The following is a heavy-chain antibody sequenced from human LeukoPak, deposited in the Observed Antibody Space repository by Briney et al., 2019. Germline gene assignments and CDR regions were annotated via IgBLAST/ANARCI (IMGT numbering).Heavy chain of an antibody. CDR2: IYYSGST. J-gene: IGHJ1*01. D-gene: IGHD6-13*01. CDR3: ASPTIAAAGEYFQH. Sequence: SETLSLTCTVSGGSISSSSYYWGWIRQPPGKGLEWIGSIYYSGSTYYNPSLKSRVTISVDTSKNQFSLKLSSVTAADTAVYYCASPTIAAAGEYFQHGGQGTLVTVSS. CDR1: GGSISSSSYY. V-gene: IGHV4-39*01.